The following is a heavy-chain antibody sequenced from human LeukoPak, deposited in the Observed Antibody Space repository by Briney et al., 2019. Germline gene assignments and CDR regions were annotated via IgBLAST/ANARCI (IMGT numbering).Heavy chain of an antibody. Sequence: SETLSLTCAVSGASISRPYWWSWVRPPPGKGLEWIAEISHSANTHYNPSLKSRVTISVDKSKNQVSLKLNSVTAADTAMYYCARDGGSDQYYFDQWGQGTLVTVSS. CDR3: ARDGGSDQYYFDQ. D-gene: IGHD6-19*01. V-gene: IGHV4-4*02. J-gene: IGHJ4*02. CDR2: ISHSANT. CDR1: GASISRPYW.